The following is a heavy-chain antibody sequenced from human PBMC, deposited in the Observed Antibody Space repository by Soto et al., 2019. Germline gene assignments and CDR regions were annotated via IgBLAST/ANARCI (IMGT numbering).Heavy chain of an antibody. V-gene: IGHV1-18*01. CDR1: GYNFATTS. D-gene: IGHD2-15*01. CDR2: ITPYNGDT. CDR3: ATLGPCSGGTCYSRPLDN. Sequence: QAHLQQSGAEVKKPGASVKVSCEASGYNFATTSIAWVRQAPGQGLEWMGRITPYNGDTNYEQKLQGRVTMTTDTSTNTAHMEVRSLRSDDTAVYYCATLGPCSGGTCYSRPLDNWGQGTLVTVSS. J-gene: IGHJ4*02.